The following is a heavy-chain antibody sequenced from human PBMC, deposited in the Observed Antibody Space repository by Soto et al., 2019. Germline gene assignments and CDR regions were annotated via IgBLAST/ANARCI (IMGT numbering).Heavy chain of an antibody. CDR1: GGSISSYY. J-gene: IGHJ4*02. CDR2: IYHSGST. CDR3: ARRRSGPTFFDF. V-gene: IGHV4-59*08. Sequence: QVQLQESGPGLVKPEETLSLTCTVSGGSISSYYWSWIRQPPGKGLEWIGFIYHSGSTSYSPSLKSRVTISVDTSKNQFSLKLTSLTAADTAVYYCARRRSGPTFFDFWGQGTLLTVSS. D-gene: IGHD3-10*01.